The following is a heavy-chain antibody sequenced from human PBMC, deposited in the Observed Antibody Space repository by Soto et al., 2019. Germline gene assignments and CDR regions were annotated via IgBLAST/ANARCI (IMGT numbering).Heavy chain of an antibody. V-gene: IGHV3-21*06. J-gene: IGHJ4*02. CDR2: ITSNSSYI. CDR1: EFTFNTYN. Sequence: EVQLVESGGGLVKPGGTLRLSCAASEFTFNTYNMNWVRQAPGKGLEWVSSITSNSSYIYYAYSGTGRFTISSDNAKTSLYLQRNSLRAEDTAVYYCARGPRSGYDTSDFDYWGPGTLVTVSS. D-gene: IGHD3-22*01. CDR3: ARGPRSGYDTSDFDY.